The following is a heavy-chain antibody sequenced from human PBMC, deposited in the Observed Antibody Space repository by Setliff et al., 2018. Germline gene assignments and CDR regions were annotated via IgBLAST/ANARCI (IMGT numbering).Heavy chain of an antibody. Sequence: GASVKVSCKASGYTFSDYIINWVRQAPGQGLEWVGWISPYTGKTYFAQKLQGRVTMTTDTSTGIAYMELGSLTTDDTAVYYCARVESMVRGKNILRHFVYWGQGIQVTVSS. CDR3: ARVESMVRGKNILRHFVY. J-gene: IGHJ4*02. V-gene: IGHV1-18*01. CDR1: GYTFSDYI. CDR2: ISPYTGKT. D-gene: IGHD3-10*01.